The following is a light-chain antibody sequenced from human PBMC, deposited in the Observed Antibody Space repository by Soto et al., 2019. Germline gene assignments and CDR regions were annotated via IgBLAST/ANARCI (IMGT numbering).Light chain of an antibody. V-gene: IGKV3-15*01. CDR1: QSLSSN. CDR3: HQYNNWPLYT. J-gene: IGKJ2*01. CDR2: GAA. Sequence: EIVMTQSPATLSVSPGERATLSCRASQSLSSNLAWYQQKPGQAPRLLIYGAATRATGIPARFSGSGSGTEFTLTISSMQSEDFAFYYCHQYNNWPLYTFGQGTKLEIK.